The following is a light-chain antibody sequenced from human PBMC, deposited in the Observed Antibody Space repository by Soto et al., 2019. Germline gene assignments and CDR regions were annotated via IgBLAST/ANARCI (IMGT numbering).Light chain of an antibody. V-gene: IGKV3-20*01. CDR1: QSVSNKY. Sequence: EVVLTQSQGTLSLSPGERATLSCRASQSVSNKYLAWYQQKPGQAPRLLIFGSSDRATGIPDRFSGSGSETDVTLTISRLEPEDFAVYYCQQYGRSPPYTFGQGTKLEIK. CDR2: GSS. CDR3: QQYGRSPPYT. J-gene: IGKJ2*01.